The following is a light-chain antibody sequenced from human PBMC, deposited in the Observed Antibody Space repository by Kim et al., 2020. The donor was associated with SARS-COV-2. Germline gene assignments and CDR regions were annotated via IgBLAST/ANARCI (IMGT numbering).Light chain of an antibody. J-gene: IGLJ3*02. V-gene: IGLV1-44*01. Sequence: GQRVTISCSGSGSNIGGNTVNWYQQLPGTAPKLLIYTNSQRPSGVPDRFSGSKSGTSASLAISGLQSEDEADYYCAAWDDSLNGPVFGGGTQLTVL. CDR3: AAWDDSLNGPV. CDR2: TNS. CDR1: GSNIGGNT.